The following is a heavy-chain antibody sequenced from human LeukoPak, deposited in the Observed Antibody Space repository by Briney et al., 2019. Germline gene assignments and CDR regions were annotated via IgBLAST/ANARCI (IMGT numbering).Heavy chain of an antibody. Sequence: GASVKVSCKASAFTVTGYYMHWVRQAPGQGLEWMGWINPNSGGTSYAQKFQGRVTMTRGTSINTVYMELSSLRSDDTAVYYCARVLGTIHWFDPWGQGTLVTVSS. V-gene: IGHV1-2*02. J-gene: IGHJ5*02. CDR2: INPNSGGT. CDR3: ARVLGTIHWFDP. D-gene: IGHD3-3*01. CDR1: AFTVTGYY.